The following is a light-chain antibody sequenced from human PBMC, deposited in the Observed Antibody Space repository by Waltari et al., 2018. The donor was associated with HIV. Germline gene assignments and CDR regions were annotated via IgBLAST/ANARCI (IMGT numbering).Light chain of an antibody. CDR1: SSNIGNNN. CDR2: DSN. V-gene: IGLV1-51*01. CDR3: GTWDNSLSAAV. Sequence: QSVLTQPPSVSATPGQKVTISCSGSSSNIGNNNVSWYQQLPGTAPKLLIYDSNKRPSGIPDRVAGSKSGTSATLGITGLQTGDEADYYCGTWDNSLSAAVFGGGTRLTVL. J-gene: IGLJ2*01.